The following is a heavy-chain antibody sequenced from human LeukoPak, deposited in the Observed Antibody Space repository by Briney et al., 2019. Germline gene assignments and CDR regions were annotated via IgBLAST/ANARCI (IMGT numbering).Heavy chain of an antibody. Sequence: VASVKVSCKASGYTFTSYGISWVRHAPGQGLEWMGWISAYNCNTNYAQKLQGRVTMTTDTSTSTAYMELRSLRSDDTAVYYCARSVDTAMVSDFDYWGQGTLVTVSS. J-gene: IGHJ4*02. CDR1: GYTFTSYG. V-gene: IGHV1-18*01. CDR2: ISAYNCNT. CDR3: ARSVDTAMVSDFDY. D-gene: IGHD5-18*01.